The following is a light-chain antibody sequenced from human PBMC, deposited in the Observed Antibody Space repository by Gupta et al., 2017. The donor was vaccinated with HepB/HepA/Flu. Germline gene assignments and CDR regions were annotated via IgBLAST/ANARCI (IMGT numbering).Light chain of an antibody. CDR1: QSIANY. CDR2: VTS. Sequence: DIQMTQSPSSLSASVGDRVTITCRANQSIANYLNWYQQKPGKAPKILIYVTSSLKRGVPSRFSGSGYETEFTLTISRRQPEDFANYYCQHKYSSFSTFGQGTXVEIK. V-gene: IGKV1-39*01. J-gene: IGKJ1*01. CDR3: QHKYSSFST.